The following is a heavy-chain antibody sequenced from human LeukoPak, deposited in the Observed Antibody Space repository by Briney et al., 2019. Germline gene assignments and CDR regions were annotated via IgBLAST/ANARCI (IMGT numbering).Heavy chain of an antibody. J-gene: IGHJ3*02. D-gene: IGHD4-17*01. V-gene: IGHV4-59*05. CDR2: IYYTGSSNY. CDR1: GASISSFY. CDR3: ARRTVFDI. Sequence: SDTLSLTCTVSGASISSFYWSWLRQPPGKGLEWIGYIYYTGSSNYTGSSNYNPSLKSRVTMSVDTSKNQFSLKLSSVTAADTAVYYCARRTVFDIWGQGTMVTVSS.